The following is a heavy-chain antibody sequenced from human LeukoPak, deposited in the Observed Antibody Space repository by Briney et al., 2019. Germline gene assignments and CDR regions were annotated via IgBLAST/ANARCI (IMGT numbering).Heavy chain of an antibody. CDR3: AKDGPAAAGSTWNYYYYHYMDV. Sequence: PGRSLRLSCAASGFTFSSYGMHWVRQAPGKGLEWVAVIWYDGSNKYYAYSVKGRFAISRDNSKNTLYLQMNSLRAEDTAVYSCAKDGPAAAGSTWNYYYYHYMDVWGKGTTVTVSS. D-gene: IGHD6-13*01. J-gene: IGHJ6*03. V-gene: IGHV3-33*06. CDR2: IWYDGSNK. CDR1: GFTFSSYG.